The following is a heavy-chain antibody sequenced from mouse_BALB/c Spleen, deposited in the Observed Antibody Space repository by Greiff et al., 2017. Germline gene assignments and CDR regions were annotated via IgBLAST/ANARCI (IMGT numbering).Heavy chain of an antibody. CDR1: GFTFSSYS. D-gene: IGHD2-1*01. J-gene: IGHJ3*01. Sequence: EVKLMESGGGLVKPGGSLKLSCAASGFTFSSYSMSWVRQAPEKRLEWVASISSGGSTYYPDSVKGRFTISRDNARNILYLQMISLRSEDTAMCYCAKGGGNHLCFAYWGQGTLVTVSA. CDR3: AKGGGNHLCFAY. CDR2: ISSGGST. V-gene: IGHV5-6-5*01.